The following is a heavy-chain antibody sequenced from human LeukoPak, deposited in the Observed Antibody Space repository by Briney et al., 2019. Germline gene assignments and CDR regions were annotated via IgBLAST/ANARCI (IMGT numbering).Heavy chain of an antibody. V-gene: IGHV4-59*03. J-gene: IGHJ4*02. CDR1: GGSISSYY. CDR3: ARNGPHYYDKSGYLDS. Sequence: SETLSLTCTVSGGSISSYYWSWIRQPPGKGLEWIGNIDYSRDTNYNPSLRSRVTILVDKSRNQFSLKLNSVTAADTAVCYCARNGPHYYDKSGYLDSWGQGTLVTVSS. D-gene: IGHD3-22*01. CDR2: IDYSRDT.